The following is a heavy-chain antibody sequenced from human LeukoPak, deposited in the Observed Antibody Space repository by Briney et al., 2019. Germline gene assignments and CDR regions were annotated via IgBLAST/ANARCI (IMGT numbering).Heavy chain of an antibody. V-gene: IGHV4-59*08. D-gene: IGHD5-24*01. J-gene: IGHJ4*02. Sequence: SETLSLTCSVSGGSMTSYYWSWIRQPPGKGLEWIGYIYYRGSTNYNPSLKSRVTISVDTSKKQFSLKLRSVTAADTAVYYCARVVGYNYGSFDYWGQGTLVTVSS. CDR2: IYYRGST. CDR1: GGSMTSYY. CDR3: ARVVGYNYGSFDY.